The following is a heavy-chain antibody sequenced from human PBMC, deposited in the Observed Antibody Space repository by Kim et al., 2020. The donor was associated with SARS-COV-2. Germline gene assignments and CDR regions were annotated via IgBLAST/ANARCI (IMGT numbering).Heavy chain of an antibody. J-gene: IGHJ4*02. CDR3: ARDGHYFDTQALDS. CDR2: ISSSSTYI. CDR1: GFTFSTYN. V-gene: IGHV3-21*01. D-gene: IGHD3-22*01. Sequence: GGSLRLSCAASGFTFSTYNMNWVRQAPGKGLEWVSSISSSSTYIYYADSVKGRFTISRDNAKNSMYLQMNSLRAEDTAVYYCARDGHYFDTQALDSWGQG.